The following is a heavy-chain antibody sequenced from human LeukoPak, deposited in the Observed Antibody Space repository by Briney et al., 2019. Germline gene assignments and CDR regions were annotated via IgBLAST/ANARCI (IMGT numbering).Heavy chain of an antibody. CDR2: IKQDGSER. D-gene: IGHD2-15*01. J-gene: IGHJ4*02. Sequence: PGGSLRLSCAATGFTFSSYWMSWVRQAPGKGLEWVANIKQDGSERYYVDSVKGRFTISRDNAKNSLYLQMNRLRAEDTAVYYCSREVVVAATPAPDYWGQGTLVTAAS. V-gene: IGHV3-7*04. CDR3: SREVVVAATPAPDY. CDR1: GFTFSSYW.